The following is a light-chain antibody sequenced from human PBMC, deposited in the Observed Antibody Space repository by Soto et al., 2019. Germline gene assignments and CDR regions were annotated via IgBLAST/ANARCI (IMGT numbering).Light chain of an antibody. CDR2: DAS. CDR1: QSVSSY. Sequence: EIVLTQSPATLSLSPGERAILSCRASQSVSSYLAWYQQKPGQAPRLLIYDASNRATGLPARFSGSGSGTDFTLTISSLEPEDFAVYYCQQYNNWPPLTFGQGTKVDIK. J-gene: IGKJ1*01. CDR3: QQYNNWPPLT. V-gene: IGKV3-11*01.